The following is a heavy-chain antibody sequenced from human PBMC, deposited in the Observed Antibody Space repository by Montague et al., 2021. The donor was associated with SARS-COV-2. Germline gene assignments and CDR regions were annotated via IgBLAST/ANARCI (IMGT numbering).Heavy chain of an antibody. CDR3: AGGAGWIPLFPFAS. CDR2: VSYSGTT. J-gene: IGHJ4*02. D-gene: IGHD5-18*01. CDR1: GGSISSTSYY. Sequence: SETLSLTCSVSGGSISSTSYYWGWIRQSPERGLEWIGSVSYSGTTKFNPSLKSRVTMSLDTSKSHFSLRLTSVTATDTALYYCAGGAGWIPLFPFASWGQGTLVAVSS. V-gene: IGHV4-39*02.